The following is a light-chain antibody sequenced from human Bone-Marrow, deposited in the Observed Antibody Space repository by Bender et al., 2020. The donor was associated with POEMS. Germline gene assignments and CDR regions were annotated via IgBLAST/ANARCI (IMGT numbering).Light chain of an antibody. V-gene: IGLV1-36*01. CDR1: SSNIGNHG. Sequence: QSVVTQPPSLSEAPRQRVTISCSGSSSNIGNHGVNWYQQLPGEAPKLLIYYDDLLTPGVSDRFSASKSGTSASLAISEIPSEDEGLYYCSALDDSLSGWVFGGGTKLSVL. J-gene: IGLJ3*02. CDR2: YDD. CDR3: SALDDSLSGWV.